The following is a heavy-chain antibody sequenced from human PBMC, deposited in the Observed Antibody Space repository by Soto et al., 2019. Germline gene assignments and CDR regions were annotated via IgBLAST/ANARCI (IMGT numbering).Heavy chain of an antibody. CDR2: INPNGGIT. V-gene: IGHV1-46*01. Sequence: ASVKVSCKASGYTFTDYYIHWVRQAPGQGLEWMGIINPNGGITTYAQKFRAGFTMTRDTSTSTVYLELSSLRSEDSAVYYCATSVNSAMAFDYWGKRTLGTVPS. J-gene: IGHJ4*02. CDR1: GYTFTDYY. CDR3: ATSVNSAMAFDY. D-gene: IGHD5-18*01.